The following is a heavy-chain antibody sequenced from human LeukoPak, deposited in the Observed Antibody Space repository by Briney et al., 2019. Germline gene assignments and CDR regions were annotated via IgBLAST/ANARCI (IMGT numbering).Heavy chain of an antibody. J-gene: IGHJ4*02. CDR2: IYYSGST. CDR3: ARGQYDSSGYYRDY. Sequence: PSETLSLTCTVSGGSISSYYWRWIRQPPGKGLEWIGYIYYSGSTNYNPSLKSRVTISVDTSKNQFSLKLSSVTAADTAVYYCARGQYDSSGYYRDYRGQGTLVTVSS. V-gene: IGHV4-59*01. CDR1: GGSISSYY. D-gene: IGHD3-22*01.